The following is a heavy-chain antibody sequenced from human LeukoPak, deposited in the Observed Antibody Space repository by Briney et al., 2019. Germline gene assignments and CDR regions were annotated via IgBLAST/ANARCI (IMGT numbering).Heavy chain of an antibody. Sequence: SETLSLTCTVSGGSISSYYWSWIRQPAGKGLEWIGRIYTSGSTNYNPSLKSRVTMSVDTSKNQFSLKLSSVTAADTAVYYCARVAAAGRYYYYMDVWGKGTTVTVSS. V-gene: IGHV4-4*07. J-gene: IGHJ6*03. D-gene: IGHD6-13*01. CDR1: GGSISSYY. CDR2: IYTSGST. CDR3: ARVAAAGRYYYYMDV.